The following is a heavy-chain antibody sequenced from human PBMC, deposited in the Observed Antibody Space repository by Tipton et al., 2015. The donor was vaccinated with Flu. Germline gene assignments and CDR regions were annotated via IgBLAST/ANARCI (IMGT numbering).Heavy chain of an antibody. D-gene: IGHD2-15*01. J-gene: IGHJ6*02. CDR1: GDSISSGNYF. CDR3: ARRAASLVAGYYYGIDV. CDR2: IHTGGSA. V-gene: IGHV4-61*02. Sequence: TLSLTCSVSGDSISSGNYFWNWIRQPAGKGPQWIGRIHTGGSANYNPTLKSRVTISVDTSKNHFSLRLTSVTAADTAIYYCARRAASLVAGYYYGIDVWGQGTTVTVSS.